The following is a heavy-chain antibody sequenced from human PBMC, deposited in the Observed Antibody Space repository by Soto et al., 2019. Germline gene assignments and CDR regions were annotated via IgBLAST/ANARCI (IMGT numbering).Heavy chain of an antibody. Sequence: QVQLVESGGGVVQAGRSLRLSCAASGFTFSNYGMHWVRQTPGKGLEWVALILYDGSNKYYADSVKGRFTISRDNSKNTLHLQVSSLRAEDTAVYFCAKDSGLPVFGGLIHALDIWGQGTLVTVSS. V-gene: IGHV3-30*18. CDR2: ILYDGSNK. D-gene: IGHD3-3*01. CDR3: AKDSGLPVFGGLIHALDI. CDR1: GFTFSNYG. J-gene: IGHJ3*02.